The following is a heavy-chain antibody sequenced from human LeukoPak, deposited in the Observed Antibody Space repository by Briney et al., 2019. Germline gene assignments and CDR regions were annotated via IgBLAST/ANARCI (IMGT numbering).Heavy chain of an antibody. CDR3: AKAAGGATSLFDY. D-gene: IGHD1-26*01. CDR2: ISYDGSNK. V-gene: IGHV3-30*18. J-gene: IGHJ4*02. CDR1: GFTFSNHG. Sequence: PGRSLRLSCAASGFTFSNHGMHWVRQAPGKGLEWVAVISYDGSNKYYADSVKGRFTISRDNSKNTLCLQMNSLRAEDTAVYYCAKAAGGATSLFDYWGQGTLVTVSS.